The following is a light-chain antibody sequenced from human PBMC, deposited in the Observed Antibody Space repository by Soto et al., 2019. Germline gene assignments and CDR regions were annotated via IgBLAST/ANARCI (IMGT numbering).Light chain of an antibody. CDR1: QTISNY. J-gene: IGKJ2*01. CDR3: QQTYSSLMYT. CDR2: SAS. Sequence: DIQMTQSPSSLSASVGDRVTITCRASQTISNYLNWYQQKPGKTPKLLIFSASNSRNGVPSRFSGSGSATYFTLTISSLQPEDFATYYCQQTYSSLMYTFGQGTKLEIK. V-gene: IGKV1-39*01.